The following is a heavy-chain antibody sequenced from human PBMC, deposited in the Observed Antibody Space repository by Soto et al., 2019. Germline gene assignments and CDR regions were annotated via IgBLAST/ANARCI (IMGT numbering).Heavy chain of an antibody. V-gene: IGHV1-46*01. CDR3: ARGTHITMIVVDAFDY. Sequence: SLTFSCGACGHTLTIYSRRWVRQAHGQGLEWMGIINPSGGSTSYAQKFQGRVTMTRDTSTSTVYMELSSLRSEDTAVYYCARGTHITMIVVDAFDYWGQGTLVTVSA. J-gene: IGHJ4*02. CDR1: GHTLTIYS. CDR2: INPSGGST. D-gene: IGHD3-22*01.